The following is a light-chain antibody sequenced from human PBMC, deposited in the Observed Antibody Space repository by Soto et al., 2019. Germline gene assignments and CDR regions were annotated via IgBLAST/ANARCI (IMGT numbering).Light chain of an antibody. J-gene: IGLJ1*01. CDR1: SSDVGAYNY. Sequence: QSALTQPASVSGSPGQSITISCTGTSSDVGAYNYVSWYQQHPGKAPRLMIYDVSTRPSGVFDRFSGSKSGNTASLTISGLQAEDDADYYCSSYTITSRVFGTGTKLTVL. V-gene: IGLV2-14*01. CDR2: DVS. CDR3: SSYTITSRV.